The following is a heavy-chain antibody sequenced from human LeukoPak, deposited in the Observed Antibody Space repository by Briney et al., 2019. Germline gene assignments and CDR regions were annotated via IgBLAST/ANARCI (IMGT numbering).Heavy chain of an antibody. Sequence: ASVKVSCKASGYTFTSYGISWVRQAPGQGLEWMVWISAYNGNTNYAQKLQGRVTMTTDTSTSTAYMELRSLRSDDTAVYYCARDAHGDYDLGAYWWGQGTLVTVSS. D-gene: IGHD4-17*01. CDR2: ISAYNGNT. V-gene: IGHV1-18*04. CDR3: ARDAHGDYDLGAYW. CDR1: GYTFTSYG. J-gene: IGHJ4*02.